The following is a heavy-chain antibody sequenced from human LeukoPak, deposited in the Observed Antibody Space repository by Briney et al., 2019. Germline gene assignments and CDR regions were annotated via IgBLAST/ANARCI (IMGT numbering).Heavy chain of an antibody. V-gene: IGHV3-30*03. D-gene: IGHD3-22*01. CDR3: ARAHLYDSSGYYGPIDY. Sequence: GGSLRLSCAASGFTFTSYAMSWVRQAPGKGLEWVAVISYDGSNKYYADSVKGRFTISRDNSKNTLYLQMNSLRAEDTAVYYCARAHLYDSSGYYGPIDYWGQGTLVTVSS. CDR2: ISYDGSNK. CDR1: GFTFTSYA. J-gene: IGHJ4*02.